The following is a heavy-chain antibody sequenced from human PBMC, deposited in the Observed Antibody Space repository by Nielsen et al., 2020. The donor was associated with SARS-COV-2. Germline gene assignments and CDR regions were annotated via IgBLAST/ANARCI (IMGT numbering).Heavy chain of an antibody. CDR1: GGTFSSYA. CDR3: ARTYQDSFGTLGYYYGMDV. J-gene: IGHJ6*02. CDR2: IIPIFGTA. D-gene: IGHD1-14*01. V-gene: IGHV1-69*13. Sequence: SVKVSCKASGGTFSSYAISWVRQVPGQGLEWMGGIIPIFGTANYAQKFQGRVTITADESTSTAYMELSSLRSEDTAVYYCARTYQDSFGTLGYYYGMDVWGQGTTVTVSS.